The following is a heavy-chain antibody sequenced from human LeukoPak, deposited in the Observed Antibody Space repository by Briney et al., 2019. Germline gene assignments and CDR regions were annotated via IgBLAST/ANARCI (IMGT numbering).Heavy chain of an antibody. CDR3: ASHNTDMVSSLSY. D-gene: IGHD5-18*01. CDR1: GYTFTSYD. J-gene: IGHJ4*02. V-gene: IGHV1-8*01. CDR2: MRAISGNT. Sequence: GSVKVSCKASGYTFTSYDIKWVRQAAGHGLEWLGWMRAISGNTGDAQKFQGRVTMTRNTSISTAYMGLSSLRSEDTAVYYCASHNTDMVSSLSYWGQRTLGTVSS.